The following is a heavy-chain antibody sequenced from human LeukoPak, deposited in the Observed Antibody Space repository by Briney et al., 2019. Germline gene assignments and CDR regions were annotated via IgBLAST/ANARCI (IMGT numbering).Heavy chain of an antibody. CDR2: IYYSGST. Sequence: SETLSLTCTVSGGSISSYCWSWIRQPPGKGLEWIGYIYYSGSTNYNPSLKSRVTISVDTSKNQFSLKLSSVTAADTAVYYCVRGSGAGTWYYGMDVWGQGTTVTVSS. D-gene: IGHD6-19*01. CDR1: GGSISSYC. V-gene: IGHV4-59*08. J-gene: IGHJ6*02. CDR3: VRGSGAGTWYYGMDV.